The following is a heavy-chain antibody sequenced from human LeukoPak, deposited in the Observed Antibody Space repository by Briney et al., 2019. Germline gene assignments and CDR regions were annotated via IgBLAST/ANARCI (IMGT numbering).Heavy chain of an antibody. Sequence: PSETLSLTCAVYGGSFSGYYWSWIRQPPGKGLEWIGEINHSGSTNYNPSLKSRVTISVDTSKNQFSLKLRSVTAAGTAVYYCARGPVMVRGGDFDYWGQGTLVTVSS. V-gene: IGHV4-34*01. D-gene: IGHD3-10*01. CDR3: ARGPVMVRGGDFDY. CDR2: INHSGST. J-gene: IGHJ4*02. CDR1: GGSFSGYY.